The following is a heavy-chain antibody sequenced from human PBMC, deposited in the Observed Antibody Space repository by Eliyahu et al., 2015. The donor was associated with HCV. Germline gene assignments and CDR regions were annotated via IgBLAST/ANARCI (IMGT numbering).Heavy chain of an antibody. D-gene: IGHD4/OR15-4a*01. CDR2: ISGSGGST. CDR3: ANSPYGGPRGVFDY. V-gene: IGHV3-23*01. Sequence: EVQLLESGGGLVQPGGSLRLSCAASGXXFXSYAMSWVRQAPGKGLEWVSAISGSGGSTYYADSVKGRFTISRDNSKNTLYLQMNSLRAEDTAVYYCANSPYGGPRGVFDYWGQGTLVTVSS. CDR1: GXXFXSYA. J-gene: IGHJ4*02.